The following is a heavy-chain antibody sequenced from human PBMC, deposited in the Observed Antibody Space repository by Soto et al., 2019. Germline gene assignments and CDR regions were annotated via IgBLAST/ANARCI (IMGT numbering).Heavy chain of an antibody. J-gene: IGHJ6*03. CDR3: ARVGVPAAMQLYYYYYMDV. V-gene: IGHV4-34*01. Sequence: SDTLSLTCAVYGGSFSVYYWSWIRQPPGKGLEWIGEINHSGSTNYNPSLKSRVTISVDTSKNQFSLKLSSVTAADTAVYYCARVGVPAAMQLYYYYYMDVWGKGTTVTVSS. CDR2: INHSGST. CDR1: GGSFSVYY. D-gene: IGHD2-2*01.